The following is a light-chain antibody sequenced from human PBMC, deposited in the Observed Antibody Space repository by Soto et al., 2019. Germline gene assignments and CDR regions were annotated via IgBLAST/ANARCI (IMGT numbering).Light chain of an antibody. Sequence: QSVLTQPASVSGSPCQSITISCTGTSSDIGGYNFVSWYQQHPGKAPKLMVFEVSNRPSGVSNRFSGSKSGNTASLTISGLQAEDEADYYCSSYTSSSTGVFGGGTKVTVL. CDR2: EVS. CDR1: SSDIGGYNF. CDR3: SSYTSSSTGV. V-gene: IGLV2-14*01. J-gene: IGLJ3*02.